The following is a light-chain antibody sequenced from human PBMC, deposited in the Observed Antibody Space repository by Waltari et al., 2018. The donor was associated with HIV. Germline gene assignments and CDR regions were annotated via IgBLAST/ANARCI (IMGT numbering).Light chain of an antibody. Sequence: QSVLTQPPSVSAAPGQKVTISCSRSSSNIGNDYVSWYQHVPGAAPRLLIYDNIRRPSGIPGRVSGSESGTSATLAITGLQTGDEADYYCGTWDRTLGGGVFGGGTKLTVL. CDR1: SSNIGNDY. J-gene: IGLJ3*02. V-gene: IGLV1-51*01. CDR3: GTWDRTLGGGV. CDR2: DNI.